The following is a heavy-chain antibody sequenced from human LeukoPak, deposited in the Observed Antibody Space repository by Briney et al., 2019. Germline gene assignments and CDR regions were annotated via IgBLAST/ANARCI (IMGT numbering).Heavy chain of an antibody. J-gene: IGHJ5*02. CDR1: GYSFTSYC. CDR2: IDPSDSYT. Sequence: LGESLKISCKGFGYSFTSYCISWVRQMPGKGLEWMGRIDPSDSYTNYSPSFQGHVTISADKSISTAYLQWSSLKASDSAIYYCARRKYSGSYGGWFGPWGQGTLVTVSS. D-gene: IGHD1-26*01. V-gene: IGHV5-10-1*01. CDR3: ARRKYSGSYGGWFGP.